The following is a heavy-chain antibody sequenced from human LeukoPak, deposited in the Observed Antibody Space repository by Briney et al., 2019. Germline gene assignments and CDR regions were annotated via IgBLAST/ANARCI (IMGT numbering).Heavy chain of an antibody. Sequence: GGSLRLSCAASGFTFSSYEMNWVRQAPGNGLEWVSYISSSASTIYYADSVKGRFTISRDNAKNSLYLQMNSLRAEDTAVYYCARDQRGKYSSSPYWGQGTLVTVSS. CDR1: GFTFSSYE. J-gene: IGHJ4*02. CDR2: ISSSASTI. V-gene: IGHV3-48*03. CDR3: ARDQRGKYSSSPY. D-gene: IGHD6-13*01.